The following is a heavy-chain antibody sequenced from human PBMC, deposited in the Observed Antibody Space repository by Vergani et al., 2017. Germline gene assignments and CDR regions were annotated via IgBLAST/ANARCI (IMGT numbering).Heavy chain of an antibody. D-gene: IGHD1-7*01. Sequence: QITLKESGPTLVKPTQTLTLTCTFSGFSLNTRGVSVAWIRQPPGTALDWLALIYWNDDQHYSPSLNNRVTITKDTYKNQVVLTMTNMGYVHTGTYYSVYRKAECGTTDCIYPIYYYYYKDVWGKGTTVSVSS. J-gene: IGHJ6*03. V-gene: IGHV2-5*04. CDR3: VYRKAECGTTDCIYPIYYYYYKDV. CDR1: GFSLNTRGVS. CDR2: IYWNDDQ.